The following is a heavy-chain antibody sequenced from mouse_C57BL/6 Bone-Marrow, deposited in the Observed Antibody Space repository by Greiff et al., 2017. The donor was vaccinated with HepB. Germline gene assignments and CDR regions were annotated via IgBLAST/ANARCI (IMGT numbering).Heavy chain of an antibody. CDR1: GYTFTDYE. D-gene: IGHD2-10*02. Sequence: QVQLQQSGAELVRPGASVTLSCKASGYTFTDYEMHWVKQTPVHGLEWIGAIDPETGGTAYNQKFKGKAILTADKSSSTAYMELRSLTSEDSAVYYCTLYGNHWFAYWGQGTLVTVSA. J-gene: IGHJ3*01. CDR2: IDPETGGT. V-gene: IGHV1-15*01. CDR3: TLYGNHWFAY.